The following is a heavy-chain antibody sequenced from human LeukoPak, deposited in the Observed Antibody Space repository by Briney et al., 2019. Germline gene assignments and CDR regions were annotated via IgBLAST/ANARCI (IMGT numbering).Heavy chain of an antibody. CDR2: ISYDAANT. CDR1: GFTFSSYA. CDR3: AKRGAVMTAPPFFDY. V-gene: IGHV3-23*01. Sequence: GGSLRLSCAASGFTFSSYAMSWVRQTPGKGLEWVSSISYDAANTYYTGSVEGRFTISRDNSKNTVFLQMNSLRAEDTAVYYCAKRGAVMTAPPFFDYWGQGTLVTVSS. J-gene: IGHJ4*02. D-gene: IGHD6-6*01.